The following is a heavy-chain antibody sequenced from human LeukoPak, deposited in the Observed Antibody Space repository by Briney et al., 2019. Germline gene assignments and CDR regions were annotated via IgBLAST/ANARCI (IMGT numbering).Heavy chain of an antibody. CDR3: ARKRTVTPLDY. J-gene: IGHJ4*02. V-gene: IGHV4-4*02. D-gene: IGHD4-17*01. CDR2: IYHTGST. CDR1: GDSIISNNW. Sequence: SETLSLTCAVSGDSIISNNWWSWVRQSPGKGLEWIGEIYHTGSTNSNPSLRSRVTISVDMSKNQFSLKLSSVTAADTAVYYCARKRTVTPLDYWGQGTLVTVSS.